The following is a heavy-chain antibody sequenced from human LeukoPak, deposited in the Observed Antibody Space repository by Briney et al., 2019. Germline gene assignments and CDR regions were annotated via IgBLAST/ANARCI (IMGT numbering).Heavy chain of an antibody. CDR3: AIAYGDYTPGDY. CDR2: ISSSSSYI. V-gene: IGHV3-21*01. Sequence: PGGSLRLSCAASGFTFSSYSMNWVRQAPGKGLEWVSSISSSSSYIYYADSVKGRFTISRDNAENSLYLQMNSLRAEDTAVYYCAIAYGDYTPGDYWGQGTLVTVSS. J-gene: IGHJ4*02. CDR1: GFTFSSYS. D-gene: IGHD4-17*01.